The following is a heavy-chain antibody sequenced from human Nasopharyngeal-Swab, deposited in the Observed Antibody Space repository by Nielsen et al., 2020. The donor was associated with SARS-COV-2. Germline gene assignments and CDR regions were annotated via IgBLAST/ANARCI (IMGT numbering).Heavy chain of an antibody. Sequence: SETLSLTCAVYGGSFSGYYWSWIRQPPGKGLEWIGEINHSGNTKYNPSLKSRVTLSVDTSKNQFSLTLSSVTAADTAVYYCAGGGSTPMIISYWGQGTLVTVSS. J-gene: IGHJ4*02. V-gene: IGHV4-34*01. CDR2: INHSGNT. CDR1: GGSFSGYY. D-gene: IGHD5-18*01. CDR3: AGGGSTPMIISY.